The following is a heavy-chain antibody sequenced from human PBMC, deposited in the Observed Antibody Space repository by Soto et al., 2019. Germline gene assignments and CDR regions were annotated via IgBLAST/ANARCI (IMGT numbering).Heavy chain of an antibody. J-gene: IGHJ4*02. V-gene: IGHV4-31*03. CDR2: ISYSGSS. Sequence: TLSLTCPVSGGYISSGGYYWSWIRQHPGKGLEWIAYISYSGSSYSNPSLKSRVTISADTSKNQFSLRPTSVTAADTAVYFCARATPAGSADFWGQGTLVTFSS. CDR1: GGYISSGGYY. CDR3: ARATPAGSADF. D-gene: IGHD2-2*01.